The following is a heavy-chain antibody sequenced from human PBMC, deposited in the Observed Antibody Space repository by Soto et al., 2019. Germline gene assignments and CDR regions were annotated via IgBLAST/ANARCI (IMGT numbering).Heavy chain of an antibody. CDR2: ISGSGFKK. CDR1: CFIFENFG. J-gene: IGHJ5*02. CDR3: AKNQGVELVPLATVDWFDP. V-gene: IGHV3-23*01. Sequence: GGSLRLSCAASCFIFENFGMSWVRQAPGRGLEWISSISGSGFKKYYADSVKGRFTISRDNSKSTVYLELNNLSAEDTAVYHCAKNQGVELVPLATVDWFDPWGQGSVVTVSS. D-gene: IGHD1-26*01.